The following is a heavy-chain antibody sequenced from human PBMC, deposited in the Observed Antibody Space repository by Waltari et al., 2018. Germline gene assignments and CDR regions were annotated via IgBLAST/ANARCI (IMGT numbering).Heavy chain of an antibody. CDR1: GFTVSSNY. V-gene: IGHV3-53*01. Sequence: EVQLVESGGGLIQPGGSLRLSCAASGFTVSSNYMSWVRQAPGKGLEWVSVIYSGGSTDYADSVKGRFTISRDNSKNTLYLQMNSLRAEDTAVYYCARNYYDSSGYYYVPDYWGQGTLVTVSS. J-gene: IGHJ4*02. D-gene: IGHD3-22*01. CDR2: IYSGGST. CDR3: ARNYYDSSGYYYVPDY.